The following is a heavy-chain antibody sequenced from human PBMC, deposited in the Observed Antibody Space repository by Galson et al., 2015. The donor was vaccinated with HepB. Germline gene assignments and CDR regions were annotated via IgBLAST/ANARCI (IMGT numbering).Heavy chain of an antibody. CDR1: GFTFSSYS. Sequence: SLRLSCAASGFTFSSYSMNWVRQAPGKGLEWVSYISSSSSTIYYADSVKGRFTISRDNAKNSLYLQMNSLRDEDTAVYYCARDGQVLFQGPYYFDYWGQGTLVTVSS. CDR3: ARDGQVLFQGPYYFDY. J-gene: IGHJ4*02. D-gene: IGHD2-21*01. CDR2: ISSSSSTI. V-gene: IGHV3-48*02.